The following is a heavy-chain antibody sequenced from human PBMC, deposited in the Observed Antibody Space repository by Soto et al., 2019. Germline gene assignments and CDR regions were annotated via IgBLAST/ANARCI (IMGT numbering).Heavy chain of an antibody. CDR1: GGSISSGDYY. J-gene: IGHJ4*02. D-gene: IGHD6-13*01. CDR2: IYYSGST. CDR3: ARELRGIAAAPGVFDY. V-gene: IGHV4-30-4*01. Sequence: SETLSLTCTVSGGSISSGDYYWSWIRQPPGKGLEWIGYIYYSGSTYYNPSLKSRVTISVDTSKNQFSLKLSSVTAADTAVYYCARELRGIAAAPGVFDYWGEGTMVTVYS.